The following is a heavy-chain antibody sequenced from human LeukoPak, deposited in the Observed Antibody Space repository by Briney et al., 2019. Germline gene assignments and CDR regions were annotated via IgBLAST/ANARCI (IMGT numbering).Heavy chain of an antibody. D-gene: IGHD3-22*01. J-gene: IGHJ4*02. CDR1: GFTFSSYA. Sequence: GGSLSLSCAASGFTFSSYAMSWVRQAPGKGLEWVSAISGSGGSTYYADSVKGRFTISRDNSKNTLYLQMHSLRAEDTAVYYCAVDWYDSSGYGTFDYWGQGTLVTVSS. V-gene: IGHV3-23*01. CDR3: AVDWYDSSGYGTFDY. CDR2: ISGSGGST.